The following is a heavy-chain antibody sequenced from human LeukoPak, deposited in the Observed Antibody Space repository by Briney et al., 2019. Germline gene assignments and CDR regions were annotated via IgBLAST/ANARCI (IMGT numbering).Heavy chain of an antibody. Sequence: SETLSLTCTVSGGSIGSGGYYWSWIRQHPGKGLEWIGYIYYSGSTYYNPSLKSRVTISVDTSKNQFSLKLSSVTAADTAVYYCARDRRTGETDYWGQGTLVTVSS. D-gene: IGHD1-1*01. CDR3: ARDRRTGETDY. CDR2: IYYSGST. V-gene: IGHV4-31*03. J-gene: IGHJ4*02. CDR1: GGSIGSGGYY.